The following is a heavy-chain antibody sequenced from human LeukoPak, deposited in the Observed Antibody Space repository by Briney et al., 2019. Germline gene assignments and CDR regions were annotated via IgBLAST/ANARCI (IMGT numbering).Heavy chain of an antibody. D-gene: IGHD3-10*01. CDR1: GFTVSSNY. J-gene: IGHJ4*02. V-gene: IGHV3-53*01. CDR3: ASYGSGSYYKRSDY. Sequence: GGSLRLSCAASGFTVSSNYMSWVRQAPGKGLEWVSVIYSCGSTYYADSVKGRFTISRDNSKNTLYLQMNSLRAEDTAVYYCASYGSGSYYKRSDYWGQGTLVTVSS. CDR2: IYSCGST.